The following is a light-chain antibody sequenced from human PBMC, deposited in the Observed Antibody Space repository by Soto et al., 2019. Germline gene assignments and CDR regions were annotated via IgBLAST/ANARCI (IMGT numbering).Light chain of an antibody. CDR3: CSYACTSTYG. CDR1: SSDVGSYNL. CDR2: EDN. V-gene: IGLV2-23*01. Sequence: QSALTQPASVSGSPGQSITISCTGTSSDVGSYNLVSWYQQHPGKAPKLMIYEDNKRPSGVSNRFSVSKSGYTASLTISGLQAEDEADYYCCSYACTSTYGFGSGTKVTVL. J-gene: IGLJ1*01.